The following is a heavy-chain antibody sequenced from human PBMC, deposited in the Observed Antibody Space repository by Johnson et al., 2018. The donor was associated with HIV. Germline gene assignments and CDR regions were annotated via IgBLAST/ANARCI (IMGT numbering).Heavy chain of an antibody. V-gene: IGHV3-11*04. Sequence: QVQLVESGGGLVKPGGSLRLSCAASGFTFSDYYMSWIRQAPGKGLEWVSYISPSDSTIYYADSVKGRFTISRDTSKNTLYLQMNSLRAEDTAVYYCASLSWRYCSGGSCPLDAFGIWGQGTMVSVSS. CDR1: GFTFSDYY. CDR2: ISPSDSTI. D-gene: IGHD2-15*01. CDR3: ASLSWRYCSGGSCPLDAFGI. J-gene: IGHJ3*02.